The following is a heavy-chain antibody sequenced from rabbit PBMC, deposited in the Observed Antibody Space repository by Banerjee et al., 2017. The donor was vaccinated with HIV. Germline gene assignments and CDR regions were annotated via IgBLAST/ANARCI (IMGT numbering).Heavy chain of an antibody. CDR1: GFSFSSYW. V-gene: IGHV1S40*01. J-gene: IGHJ4*01. D-gene: IGHD4-1*01. Sequence: QSLEESGGDLVKPGASLTLTCTASGFSFSSYWMCWVRQAPGKGLEWIACIYAGSSGSTHYASWAKGRVTISKTSSTTVTLQMTSLTAADTATYLCARDLAGVIGWNFNLWGQGTLVTVS. CDR3: ARDLAGVIGWNFNL. CDR2: IYAGSSGST.